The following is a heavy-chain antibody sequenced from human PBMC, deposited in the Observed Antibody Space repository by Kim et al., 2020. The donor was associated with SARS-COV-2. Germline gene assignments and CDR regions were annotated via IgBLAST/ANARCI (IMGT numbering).Heavy chain of an antibody. J-gene: IGHJ6*02. CDR3: ARGMFSSGFDV. CDR1: GFSVSNYW. CDR2: ISSDGRYT. Sequence: GGSLRLSCAASGFSVSNYWINWVRHAPGKGLVWVSRISSDGRYTLYADSVKGRFTLSRDNAENTLFLQMNSLRAEDTAVYYCARGMFSSGFDVWGQGTTVTVSS. D-gene: IGHD3-10*02. V-gene: IGHV3-74*01.